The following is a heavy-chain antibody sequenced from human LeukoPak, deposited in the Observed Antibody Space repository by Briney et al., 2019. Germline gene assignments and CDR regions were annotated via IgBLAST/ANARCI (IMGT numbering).Heavy chain of an antibody. CDR2: IYSSGTT. CDR1: GFTVNSNY. V-gene: IGHV3-53*01. J-gene: IGHJ4*02. D-gene: IGHD6-13*01. CDR3: AREVKKGIAAAGSRDY. Sequence: PGGSLRLSCAASGFTVNSNYMSWVRQAPEKGLEWVSIIYSSGTTYYADSVKGRFTISRDNSKNTLYLQMNSLRAEDTAVYYCAREVKKGIAAAGSRDYWGQGTLVTVSS.